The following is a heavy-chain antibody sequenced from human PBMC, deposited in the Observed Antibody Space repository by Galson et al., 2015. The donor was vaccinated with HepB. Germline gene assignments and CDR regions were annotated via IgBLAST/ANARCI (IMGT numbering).Heavy chain of an antibody. Sequence: SCKASGGTFSSYAISWVRQAPGQGLEWMGGIIPIFGTPNYAQKFQGRVTITADESTSTAYMELSSLRSDDTAVYYCARAGVVAATTGYFDYWGQGTLVTVSS. V-gene: IGHV1-69*01. CDR3: ARAGVVAATTGYFDY. D-gene: IGHD2-15*01. J-gene: IGHJ4*02. CDR2: IIPIFGTP. CDR1: GGTFSSYA.